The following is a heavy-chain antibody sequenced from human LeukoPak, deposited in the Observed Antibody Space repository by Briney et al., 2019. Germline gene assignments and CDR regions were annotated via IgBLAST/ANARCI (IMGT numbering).Heavy chain of an antibody. CDR2: IKSKTDGGTT. J-gene: IGHJ4*02. CDR3: TTDIWFGELLIDY. Sequence: GGSLRLSCAASGFTFGHAWMSWVRQAPGKGLEWVGRIKSKTDGGTTDYAAPVKGRFTISRDDAKNTLYLQMNSLKTEDTAVYYCTTDIWFGELLIDYWGQGTLVTVSS. V-gene: IGHV3-15*01. CDR1: GFTFGHAW. D-gene: IGHD3-10*01.